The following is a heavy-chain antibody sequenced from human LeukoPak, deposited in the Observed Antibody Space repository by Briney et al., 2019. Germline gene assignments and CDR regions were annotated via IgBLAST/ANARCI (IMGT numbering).Heavy chain of an antibody. CDR3: ARLVSTTRDY. V-gene: IGHV4-4*02. J-gene: IGHJ4*02. CDR1: GGSISSYY. CDR2: IYHSGST. D-gene: IGHD4-11*01. Sequence: SETLSLTCTVSGGSISSYYWSWVRQPPGKGLEWIGEIYHSGSTNYNPSLKSRVTISVDKSKNQFSLKLSSVTAADTAVYYCARLVSTTRDYWGQGTLVTVSS.